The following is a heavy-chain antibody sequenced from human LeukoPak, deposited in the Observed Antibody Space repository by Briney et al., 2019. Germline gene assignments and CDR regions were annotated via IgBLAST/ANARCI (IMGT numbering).Heavy chain of an antibody. CDR1: GYSISSGYY. D-gene: IGHD3-22*01. J-gene: IGHJ3*02. CDR3: ARHYYDSSGPAFDI. Sequence: SETLSLTCAVSGYSISSGYYWGWIRQPPGKGLEWIGSIYHSGSTYYNPSLKSRVTISADTSKNQFSLKLSSVTAADTAVYYCARHYYDSSGPAFDIWGQGTMVTVSS. V-gene: IGHV4-38-2*01. CDR2: IYHSGST.